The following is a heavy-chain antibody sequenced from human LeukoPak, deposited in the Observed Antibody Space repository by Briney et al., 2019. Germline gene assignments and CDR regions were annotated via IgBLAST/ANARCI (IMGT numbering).Heavy chain of an antibody. J-gene: IGHJ5*02. Sequence: GGSLRLSCAASGLTFSSYAMSWVRQAPGKGLEWVSAISGSGGSIYYADSVKGRFTISRDNSKNTLYLQMNSLRAEDAAVYYCAKEATSGWYTEENNWFDPWGQGTLVTVSS. CDR3: AKEATSGWYTEENNWFDP. D-gene: IGHD6-19*01. CDR1: GLTFSSYA. CDR2: ISGSGGSI. V-gene: IGHV3-23*01.